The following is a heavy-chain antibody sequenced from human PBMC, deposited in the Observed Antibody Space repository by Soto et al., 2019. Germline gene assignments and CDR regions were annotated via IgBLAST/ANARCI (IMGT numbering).Heavy chain of an antibody. CDR3: ARSAHIVVVPAAIFDY. Sequence: QVQLVQSGAEVKKPGSSVKVSCKASGGTFSSYAISWVRQAPGQGLEWMGGIIPIFGTSNYAQKFQGRVTITADESTSTAYMELSSLRSEDTAVYYCARSAHIVVVPAAIFDYWGQGTLVTVSS. D-gene: IGHD2-2*01. CDR2: IIPIFGTS. CDR1: GGTFSSYA. J-gene: IGHJ4*02. V-gene: IGHV1-69*01.